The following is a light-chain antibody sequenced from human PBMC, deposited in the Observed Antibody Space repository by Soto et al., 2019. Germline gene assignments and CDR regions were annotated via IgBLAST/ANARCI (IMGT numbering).Light chain of an antibody. V-gene: IGKV3-20*01. Sequence: ETVLTQSPGTLSLSPGERATLSCRASQTVNGNYLGWYQQKPGQAPRLLIYGTSSRATGIPDRFSGSGSGTDFTLTISRLEPEDFAVYYCQQYGSSPPITFGQGTRLENK. CDR3: QQYGSSPPIT. CDR2: GTS. CDR1: QTVNGNY. J-gene: IGKJ5*01.